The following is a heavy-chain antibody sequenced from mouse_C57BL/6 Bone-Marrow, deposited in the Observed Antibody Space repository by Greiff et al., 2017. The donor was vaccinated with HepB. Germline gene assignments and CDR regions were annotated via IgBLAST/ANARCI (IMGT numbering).Heavy chain of an antibody. CDR2: IYPGSGNT. V-gene: IGHV1-76*01. CDR3: ARSWHWYFDV. Sequence: VQLQQSGAELVRPGASVKLSCKASGYTFTDYYINWVKQRPGQGLEWIARIYPGSGNTYYNEKFKGKATLTAEKSSSTAYMQLSSLTSEDSAVYFCARSWHWYFDVWGTGTTVTVSS. J-gene: IGHJ1*03. CDR1: GYTFTDYY.